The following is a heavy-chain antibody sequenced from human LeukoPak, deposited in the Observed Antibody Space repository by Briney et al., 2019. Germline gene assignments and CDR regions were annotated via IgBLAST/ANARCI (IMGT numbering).Heavy chain of an antibody. CDR2: IAYSGNT. Sequence: PSETLSLTCTVSGGSISSYYWTWIRQPPGKGLDWIGYIAYSGNTNYNPSLKSRVTISLDTSKNQFSLKLSSVTAADTAVYYCAKGARWQDYWGRGTLVTVSS. V-gene: IGHV4-59*01. J-gene: IGHJ4*02. CDR1: GGSISSYY. CDR3: AKGARWQDY. D-gene: IGHD4-23*01.